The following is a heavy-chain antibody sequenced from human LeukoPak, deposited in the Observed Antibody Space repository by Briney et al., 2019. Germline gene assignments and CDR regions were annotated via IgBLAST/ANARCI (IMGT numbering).Heavy chain of an antibody. D-gene: IGHD4-23*01. CDR3: ARDTYGGNWSLGY. J-gene: IGHJ4*02. CDR2: VNPNSGGT. V-gene: IGHV1-2*02. Sequence: VASVKVSCKASGFTFTGYYIHWVRQAPGQGLEWMGWVNPNSGGTKYAQKFQGRVSMTSDTSISTAYMELSRLTSDDTAVYYCARDTYGGNWSLGYWGQGTLVTVSP. CDR1: GFTFTGYY.